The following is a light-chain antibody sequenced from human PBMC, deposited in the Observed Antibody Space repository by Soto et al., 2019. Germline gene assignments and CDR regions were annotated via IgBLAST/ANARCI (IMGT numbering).Light chain of an antibody. CDR3: QKSYSSSRK. J-gene: IGKJ1*01. V-gene: IGKV1-39*01. Sequence: DIQMTHSPSSLSASVVYIVTITFRASQGIIIYLNWYQQKPGKAPKLLIYAASTLQSGFPSRFSWIGSVTDCTLTITRLQPEDFSTYYCQKSYSSSRKVGQGTKVDIK. CDR1: QGIIIY. CDR2: AAS.